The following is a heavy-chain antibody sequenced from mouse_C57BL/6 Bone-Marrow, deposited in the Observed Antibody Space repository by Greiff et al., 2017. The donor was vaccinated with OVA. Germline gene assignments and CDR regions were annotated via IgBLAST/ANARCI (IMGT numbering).Heavy chain of an antibody. CDR1: GYTFTSYW. Sequence: VQLQQPGAELVMPGASVKLSCKASGYTFTSYWMHWVKQRPGQGLEWIGEIDPSDSYTNYNQKFKGESTLTVDKSSSTAYMQLSSLTSEDSAVYYCAREGYYGSSSWYFDVWGTGTTVTVSS. J-gene: IGHJ1*03. CDR3: AREGYYGSSSWYFDV. V-gene: IGHV1-69*01. CDR2: IDPSDSYT. D-gene: IGHD1-1*01.